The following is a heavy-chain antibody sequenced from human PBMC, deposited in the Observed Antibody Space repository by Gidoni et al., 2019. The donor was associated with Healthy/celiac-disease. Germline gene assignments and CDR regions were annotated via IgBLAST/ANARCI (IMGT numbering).Heavy chain of an antibody. Sequence: EVQLLESGGGLVQPGGSLRLSCAASGFTFSSYAMSWVRQAPGKGLEWVSAISGSGGSTYYADSVKGRFTISRDNSKNTLYLQMNSLRAEDTAVYYCAKARRITMIVVVIPFDYWGQGTLVTVSS. CDR2: ISGSGGST. D-gene: IGHD3-22*01. V-gene: IGHV3-23*01. CDR3: AKARRITMIVVVIPFDY. CDR1: GFTFSSYA. J-gene: IGHJ4*02.